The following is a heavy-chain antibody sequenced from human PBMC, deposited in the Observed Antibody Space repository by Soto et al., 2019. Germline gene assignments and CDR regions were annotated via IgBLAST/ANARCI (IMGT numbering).Heavy chain of an antibody. V-gene: IGHV3-30*18. CDR3: AKDRRIGYCQSGGLDV. CDR2: TSYDGSNE. D-gene: IGHD2-2*03. Sequence: QVQLVESGGGVVQPGRSLRLSCVASGFTFSSYGMHWVRQAPGKGLEWVALTSYDGSNENYVDSVKGRFTISRDNSKNTLYLQMNSLIADDTALYYCAKDRRIGYCQSGGLDVWGQGTTVTVSS. CDR1: GFTFSSYG. J-gene: IGHJ6*02.